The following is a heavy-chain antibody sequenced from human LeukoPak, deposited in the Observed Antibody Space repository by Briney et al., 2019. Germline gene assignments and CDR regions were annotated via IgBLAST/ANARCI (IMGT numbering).Heavy chain of an antibody. Sequence: GGSLRSSCAAPGFTCSNYAMRCVRQPPGRGLGYVSAISSNGASTYYVNSVEGRFTISKDNSKNKLYIQRTSLKAEDTCVYYCSTEAPVDFFVVVLAWGQGNLVTVSS. J-gene: IGHJ5*02. D-gene: IGHD2-2*01. CDR3: STEAPVDFFVVVLA. V-gene: IGHV3-64*01. CDR1: GFTCSNYA. CDR2: ISSNGAST.